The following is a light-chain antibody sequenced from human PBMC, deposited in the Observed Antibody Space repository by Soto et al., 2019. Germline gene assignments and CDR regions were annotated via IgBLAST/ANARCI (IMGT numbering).Light chain of an antibody. Sequence: QSALTQPPSVSGSPGQSVTISCTGTSTDFVSYNRVSWYQQPPGTAPKLIIYDVTKRPSGVPDRFSGSKSGNTASLTISGLQAEDEADYYCCSYAGTYTLGVFGGGTKLTVL. CDR3: CSYAGTYTLGV. J-gene: IGLJ3*02. V-gene: IGLV2-11*01. CDR2: DVT. CDR1: STDFVSYNR.